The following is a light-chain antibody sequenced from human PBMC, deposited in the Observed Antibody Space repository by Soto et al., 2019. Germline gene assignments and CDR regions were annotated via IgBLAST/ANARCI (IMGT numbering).Light chain of an antibody. CDR2: DAV. V-gene: IGKV3-11*01. CDR1: QSVSSY. J-gene: IGKJ2*01. Sequence: EIVLTQSPATLSLSPGERATLSCRASQSVSSYLAWYQHKPGQAPRILIYDAVNRATRIPARSSGSGSGTDFTLTISSLEAEDSGVYYCQHRDNWARYIFGQGTKLEIK. CDR3: QHRDNWARYI.